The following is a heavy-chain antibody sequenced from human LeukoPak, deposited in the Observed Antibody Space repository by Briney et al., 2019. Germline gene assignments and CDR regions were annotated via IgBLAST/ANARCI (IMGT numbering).Heavy chain of an antibody. J-gene: IGHJ4*02. CDR2: IRHNGET. CDR1: PGSIGNGGYS. Sequence: PSQALSLTCAVSPGSIGNGGYSWSWIRQPPGKGLQWLGFIRHNGETYYNLSLKSRVTISIHKSRNQFSLKLTSVTAADTAVYYCARDITYYDPPGQELVGYFDSWGQGILVTVSS. CDR3: ARDITYYDPPGQELVGYFDS. D-gene: IGHD3-16*01. V-gene: IGHV4-30-2*01.